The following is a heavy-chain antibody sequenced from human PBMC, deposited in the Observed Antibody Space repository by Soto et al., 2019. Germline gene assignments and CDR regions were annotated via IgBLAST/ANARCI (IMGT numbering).Heavy chain of an antibody. Sequence: GASVKVSCKASGGTFSSYAISWVRQAPGQGLEWMGGIIPIFGTANYAQKFQGRVTITADESTSTAYMELSSLISEDTAVYYCARYCTNGVCTYYYGMDVWGQGTTVTVSS. CDR1: GGTFSSYA. V-gene: IGHV1-69*13. J-gene: IGHJ6*02. CDR3: ARYCTNGVCTYYYGMDV. CDR2: IIPIFGTA. D-gene: IGHD2-8*01.